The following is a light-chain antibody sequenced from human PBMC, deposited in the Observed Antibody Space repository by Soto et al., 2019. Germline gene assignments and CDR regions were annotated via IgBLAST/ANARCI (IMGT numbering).Light chain of an antibody. Sequence: DIQITQSPSTLSASVGDRATITCRASQSIRSELAWYQQKPGKAPKLLIYAASTLESGVPSRLSATVSGTEFTLTIRSLQSEDFAVYYCQQYNKWRTFGQGTKVDIK. J-gene: IGKJ1*01. CDR2: AAS. V-gene: IGKV1-5*01. CDR1: QSIRSE. CDR3: QQYNKWRT.